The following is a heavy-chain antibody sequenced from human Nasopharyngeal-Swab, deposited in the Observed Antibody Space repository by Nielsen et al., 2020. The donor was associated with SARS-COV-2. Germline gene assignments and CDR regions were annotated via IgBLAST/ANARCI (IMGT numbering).Heavy chain of an antibody. CDR2: ISAYNGNT. V-gene: IGHV1-18*01. J-gene: IGHJ6*02. D-gene: IGHD1-26*01. Sequence: ASVKVSCKASGYTFTSYGISWVRQAPGQGLEWMGWISAYNGNTNYAQKLQGRVTMTRNTSISTAYMELSSLRSEDTAVYYCARGFRGSYQIYYYYGMDVWGQGTTVTVSS. CDR1: GYTFTSYG. CDR3: ARGFRGSYQIYYYYGMDV.